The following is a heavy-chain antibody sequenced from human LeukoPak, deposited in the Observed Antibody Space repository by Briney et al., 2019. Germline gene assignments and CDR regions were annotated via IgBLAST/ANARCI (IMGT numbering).Heavy chain of an antibody. CDR2: IKNKTNGGTT. CDR1: GFTLSNAY. D-gene: IGHD1-26*01. V-gene: IGHV3-15*01. J-gene: IGHJ5*02. Sequence: GGSLRLSCAASGFTLSNAYMSWVRQAPGKGREWVGRIKNKTNGGTTDYAAPVKGRFTISRDDSKNTLYLQMNSLKTEDTAVYYCTTTIVGVTTWSDPWGQGTLVAVSS. CDR3: TTTIVGVTTWSDP.